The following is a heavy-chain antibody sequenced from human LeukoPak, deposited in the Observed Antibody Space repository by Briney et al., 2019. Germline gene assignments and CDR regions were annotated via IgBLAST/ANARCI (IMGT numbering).Heavy chain of an antibody. Sequence: PSETLSLTCTVSGGSISGYYWSWIRQPPGKGLEWIGFIYYSGSTNYNPSLKSRVTISLDMSKNQFSLRLTSVTAADTAVYYCARDSEICSSSGGNWFDPWGQGTLVTVSS. V-gene: IGHV4-59*12. CDR3: ARDSEICSSSGGNWFDP. CDR2: IYYSGST. J-gene: IGHJ5*02. D-gene: IGHD6-6*01. CDR1: GGSISGYY.